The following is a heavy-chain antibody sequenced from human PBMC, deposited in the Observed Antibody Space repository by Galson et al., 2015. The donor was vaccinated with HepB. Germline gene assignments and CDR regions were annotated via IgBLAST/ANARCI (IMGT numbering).Heavy chain of an antibody. CDR1: GFTFSSYA. Sequence: SLRLSCAASGFTFSSYAMSWVRQAPGKGLEWVSAISGSGGSTYYADSVKGRFTISRDNSKNTLYLQMNSLRAEDTAVYYCAKGGGRAVAEGIFDYWGQGTLVTVSS. J-gene: IGHJ4*02. CDR3: AKGGGRAVAEGIFDY. D-gene: IGHD6-19*01. CDR2: ISGSGGST. V-gene: IGHV3-23*01.